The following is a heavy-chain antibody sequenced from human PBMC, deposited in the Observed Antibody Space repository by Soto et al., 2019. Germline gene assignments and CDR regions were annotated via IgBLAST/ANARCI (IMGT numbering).Heavy chain of an antibody. Sequence: QVQLQESGPGLVKPSQTLSLTCTVSGGSISSGDYYWSWIRQPPGKGLEWIGYIYYSGSTYYNPSLNGRVTISVDTSKTQFSLKLSSVTAADTAVYYCARVITTDAFDIWGQGTMVTVSS. CDR2: IYYSGST. CDR3: ARVITTDAFDI. J-gene: IGHJ3*02. D-gene: IGHD4-4*01. V-gene: IGHV4-30-4*01. CDR1: GGSISSGDYY.